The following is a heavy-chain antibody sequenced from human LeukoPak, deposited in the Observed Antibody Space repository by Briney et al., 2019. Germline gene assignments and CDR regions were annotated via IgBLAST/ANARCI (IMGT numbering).Heavy chain of an antibody. CDR3: AREMEQGSTTWIQLWLLSHRPFDY. CDR2: INPSGGST. J-gene: IGHJ4*02. D-gene: IGHD5-18*01. Sequence: ASVKVSCKASGYTFTNYYMHWVRQAPGQGLEWMGIINPSGGSTSYAQKFQGRVTMTRDTSTSTVYMELSSLRPEDSAVYYCAREMEQGSTTWIQLWLLSHRPFDYWGQGTLVTVSS. V-gene: IGHV1-46*01. CDR1: GYTFTNYY.